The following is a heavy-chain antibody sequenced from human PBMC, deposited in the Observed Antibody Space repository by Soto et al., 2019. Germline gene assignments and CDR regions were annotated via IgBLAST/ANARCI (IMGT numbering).Heavy chain of an antibody. CDR3: ARPSVPATRGPLDY. CDR1: GFNFANYA. CDR2: IRGETNGGTA. D-gene: IGHD6-19*01. Sequence: GGSLRLSCTGSGFNFANYALTWVRQAPGKGLEWVGFIRGETNGGTADYAASLKGRITISRDDSKSIAYLEINSLQTEDTAVYYCARPSVPATRGPLDYWGQGALVTVSS. J-gene: IGHJ4*02. V-gene: IGHV3-49*04.